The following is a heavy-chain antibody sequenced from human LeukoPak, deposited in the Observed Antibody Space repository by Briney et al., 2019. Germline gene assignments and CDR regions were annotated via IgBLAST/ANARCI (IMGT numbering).Heavy chain of an antibody. D-gene: IGHD1-20*01. J-gene: IGHJ5*02. CDR1: GGSISSYY. Sequence: SETLSLTCTVSGGSISSYYWSWIRQPPGKGLEWMGYIYYSGSTNCNPSLKSRVTISVDTSKNQISLKLSSVTAAATAVYSCASHSNWHGGVDWFDPWGQATQVTVSS. CDR2: IYYSGST. CDR3: ASHSNWHGGVDWFDP. V-gene: IGHV4-59*01.